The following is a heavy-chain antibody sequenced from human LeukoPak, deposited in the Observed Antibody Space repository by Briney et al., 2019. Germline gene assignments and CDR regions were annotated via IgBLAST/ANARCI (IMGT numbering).Heavy chain of an antibody. V-gene: IGHV3-9*03. D-gene: IGHD1-26*01. CDR1: GFTFDDYA. CDR2: ISWNSGSI. CDR3: AKDNGGGSYWTFLDY. Sequence: PGGSLRLSCAASGFTFDDYAMHWVRQAPGKGLEWVSGISWNSGSIGYADSVKGRFTISRDNAKNSLYLQMNSLRAEDMALYYCAKDNGGGSYWTFLDYWGQGTLVTVSS. J-gene: IGHJ4*02.